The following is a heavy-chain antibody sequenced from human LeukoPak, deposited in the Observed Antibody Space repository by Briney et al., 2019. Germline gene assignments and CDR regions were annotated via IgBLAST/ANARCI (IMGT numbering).Heavy chain of an antibody. CDR3: AKGRPTRFDP. V-gene: IGHV3-33*06. J-gene: IGHJ5*02. CDR1: GFTFSSYG. CDR2: IWYDGSNK. Sequence: GGSLRLSCAASGFTFSSYGMHWVRQASGKGLEWVAVIWYDGSNKYYADSVKGRFTISRDNSKNTLYLQMNSLRAENTAVYYCAKGRPTRFDPWGQGTLVTVSS.